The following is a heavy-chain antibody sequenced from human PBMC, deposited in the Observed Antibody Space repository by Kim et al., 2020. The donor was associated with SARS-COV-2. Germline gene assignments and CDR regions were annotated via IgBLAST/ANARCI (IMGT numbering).Heavy chain of an antibody. CDR2: ISGNGGNK. CDR3: AKSPRIAGAAVG. J-gene: IGHJ4*02. CDR1: GFTFNSYA. V-gene: IGHV3-23*01. D-gene: IGHD6-13*01. Sequence: GGSLRLSCAASGFTFNSYAMSWVRQAPGKGLEWVSPISGNGGNKYYADSVKGRFTISRDNSKNTLYLQMNSLRAEDTAVYYCAKSPRIAGAAVGWGPGTLVTVSS.